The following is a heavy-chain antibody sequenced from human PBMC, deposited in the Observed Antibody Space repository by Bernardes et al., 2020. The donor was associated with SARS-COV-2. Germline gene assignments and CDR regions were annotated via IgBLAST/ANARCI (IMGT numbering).Heavy chain of an antibody. D-gene: IGHD1-26*01. CDR1: GFTFNTYS. CDR2: ISSTSSTI. V-gene: IGHV3-48*02. J-gene: IGHJ4*02. Sequence: GGSLRLSCAASGFTFNTYSMNWVRQAPGKGLEWVSYISSTSSTIYYADSVKGRFTISRDNAKNSLYLQMNSLRDEDTAMYYCVRISGSHRNWGQGTLVTVSS. CDR3: VRISGSHRN.